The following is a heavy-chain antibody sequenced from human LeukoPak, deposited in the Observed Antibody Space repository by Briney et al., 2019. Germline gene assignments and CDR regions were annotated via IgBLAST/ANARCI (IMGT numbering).Heavy chain of an antibody. CDR3: ARAGYYDFWSGGRYYYYGMDV. Sequence: ASVKVYCKASGYTFTSYGISWVRQAPGQGLEWMGWISAYNGNTNYAQKLQGRVTMTTDTSTSTAYMELRSLRSDDTAVYYCARAGYYDFWSGGRYYYYGMDVWGQGTTVTVSS. CDR1: GYTFTSYG. J-gene: IGHJ6*02. CDR2: ISAYNGNT. D-gene: IGHD3-3*01. V-gene: IGHV1-18*01.